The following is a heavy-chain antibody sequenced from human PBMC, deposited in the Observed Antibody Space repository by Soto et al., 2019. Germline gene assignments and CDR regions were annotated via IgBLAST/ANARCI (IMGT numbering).Heavy chain of an antibody. J-gene: IGHJ3*02. CDR1: GGTFSSYA. V-gene: IGHV1-69*01. CDR3: ARRSTGGYSYGPNAFDI. Sequence: QVQLVQSGAEVKKPGSSVKVSCKASGGTFSSYAISWVRQAPGQGLEWMGGIIPIFGTANYAQKFQGRVTITADESTSTAYVELSSLRSEDTAVYYCARRSTGGYSYGPNAFDIWGQGTMVTVSS. CDR2: IIPIFGTA. D-gene: IGHD5-18*01.